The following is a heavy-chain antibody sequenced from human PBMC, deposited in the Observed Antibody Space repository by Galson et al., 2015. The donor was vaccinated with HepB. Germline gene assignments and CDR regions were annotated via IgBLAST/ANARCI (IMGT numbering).Heavy chain of an antibody. J-gene: IGHJ4*02. D-gene: IGHD3-22*01. Sequence: SLRLSCAASGFTVSSNYMSWVRQAPGKGLEWVSVIYSGGSTYYADSVKGRFTISRDNSKNTLYLQMNSLRAEDTAVYYCAREAGYYYDSSGYDYWGQGTLVTVSS. V-gene: IGHV3-66*01. CDR2: IYSGGST. CDR3: AREAGYYYDSSGYDY. CDR1: GFTVSSNY.